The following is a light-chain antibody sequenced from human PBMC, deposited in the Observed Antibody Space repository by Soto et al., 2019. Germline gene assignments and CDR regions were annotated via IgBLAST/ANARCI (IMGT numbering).Light chain of an antibody. Sequence: QSALTQPASVSGSPGKSITISCTGTSSDVGGYNYVSWYQQHPGKAPKLMIYEVSNRPSGVSNRFSGSKSGNTASLTISGLQAEDEADYYCSSYKSSSPSVVFGGGTNLTVL. CDR3: SSYKSSSPSVV. V-gene: IGLV2-14*01. CDR1: SSDVGGYNY. CDR2: EVS. J-gene: IGLJ2*01.